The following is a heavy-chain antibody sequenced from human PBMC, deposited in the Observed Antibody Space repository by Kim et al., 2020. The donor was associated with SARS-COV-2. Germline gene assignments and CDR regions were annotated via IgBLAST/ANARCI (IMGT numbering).Heavy chain of an antibody. CDR1: GFTFSNAW. J-gene: IGHJ6*02. V-gene: IGHV3-15*01. D-gene: IGHD6-13*01. Sequence: GGSLRLSCAASGFTFSNAWMSWVRQAPGKGLEWVGRIKSKTDGGTTDYAAPVKGRFTISRDDSKNTLYLQMNSLKTEDTAVYYCTTGVAAAASGYYGMDVWGQGTTVTVSS. CDR2: IKSKTDGGTT. CDR3: TTGVAAAASGYYGMDV.